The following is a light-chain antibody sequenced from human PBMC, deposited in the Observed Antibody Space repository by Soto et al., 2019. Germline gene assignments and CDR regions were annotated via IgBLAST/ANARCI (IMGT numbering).Light chain of an antibody. CDR3: QQYNDWPPIT. CDR2: DAS. J-gene: IGKJ5*01. CDR1: QSVSSN. V-gene: IGKV3-15*01. Sequence: EIVMTQPPATLAVSPGEGATLSCRASQSVSSNLARYQQKPGQAPRLLIYDASTRATVIPARFSGSGSGTEFTLTISSLQSEDFAVYYCQQYNDWPPITLGQGPRLEI.